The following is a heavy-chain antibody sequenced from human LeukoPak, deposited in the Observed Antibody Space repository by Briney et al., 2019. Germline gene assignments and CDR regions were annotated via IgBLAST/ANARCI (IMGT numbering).Heavy chain of an antibody. Sequence: PSETLSLTCTVSGYSISSGYYWGWIRQPPGKGLEWIGSIYHSGSTYYNPSLKSLVTISVDTSKNPFSLKLSSVTAADTAVYYCARVRTIFGVVIISPRVDYWGQGTLVTVSS. J-gene: IGHJ4*02. D-gene: IGHD3-3*01. CDR3: ARVRTIFGVVIISPRVDY. CDR1: GYSISSGYY. V-gene: IGHV4-38-2*02. CDR2: IYHSGST.